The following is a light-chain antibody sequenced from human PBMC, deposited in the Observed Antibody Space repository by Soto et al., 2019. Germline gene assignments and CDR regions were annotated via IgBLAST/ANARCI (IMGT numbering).Light chain of an antibody. V-gene: IGKV1-5*01. J-gene: IGKJ1*01. CDR2: DAS. Sequence: DIQMTQSPSSVSASVGDKVTITCRATQSISSWLAWYQHKPGEAPKLLIYDASDLETGVPLRFSGRGSETEFTLTINGLQPDDFATYYCQQYNSFPRTFGQGTKVDIK. CDR3: QQYNSFPRT. CDR1: QSISSW.